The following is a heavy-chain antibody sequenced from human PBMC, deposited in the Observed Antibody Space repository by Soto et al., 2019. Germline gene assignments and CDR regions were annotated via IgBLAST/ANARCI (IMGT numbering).Heavy chain of an antibody. V-gene: IGHV3-7*01. CDR3: ARGERGYSYGYAFDI. CDR1: GFTFSSYA. Sequence: GGSLRLSCAASGFTFSSYAMSWVRQAPGKGLEWVANIKQDGSEKYYVDSVKGRFTISRDNAKNSLYLQMNSLRAEDTAVYYCARGERGYSYGYAFDIWGQGTMVTISS. J-gene: IGHJ3*02. D-gene: IGHD5-18*01. CDR2: IKQDGSEK.